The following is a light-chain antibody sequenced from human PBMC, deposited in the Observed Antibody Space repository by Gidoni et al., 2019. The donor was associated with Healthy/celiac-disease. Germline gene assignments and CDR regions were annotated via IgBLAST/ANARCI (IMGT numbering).Light chain of an antibody. J-gene: IGKJ3*01. CDR1: QSLLHSNGYNY. Sequence: TVMTHSPLSLPVTPGEPASISCRSSQSLLHSNGYNYLDWYLQKPGQSPQLLIYLGSNRASGVPDRFSGSGSGTDFTLKISRVEAEDVGVYYCMQALQTPFTFGPGTKVDIK. CDR2: LGS. CDR3: MQALQTPFT. V-gene: IGKV2-28*01.